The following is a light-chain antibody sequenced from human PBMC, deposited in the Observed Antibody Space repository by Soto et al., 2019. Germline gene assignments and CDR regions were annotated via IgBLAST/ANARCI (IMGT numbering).Light chain of an antibody. V-gene: IGLV2-14*01. J-gene: IGLJ2*01. CDR3: SSYTTSSTVV. CDR1: SSDVGGYNY. CDR2: DVS. Sequence: QSALTQPASVSGFPGQSITISCTGTSSDVGGYNYVSWYQQHPGKAPKLTIYDVSNRPSGVSNRFSGSKSGNTASLTISGLQAEDEADYFCSSYTTSSTVVFGGGTKLTVL.